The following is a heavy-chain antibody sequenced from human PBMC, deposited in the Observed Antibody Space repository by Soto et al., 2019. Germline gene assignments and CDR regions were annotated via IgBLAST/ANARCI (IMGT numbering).Heavy chain of an antibody. Sequence: PGESLKISCKGSGYSFTSYWIGWVRQMPGKGLEWMGIIYPGDSDTRYSPSFQGQVTISADKSISTAYLQWSSLKASDTAMYYCARLGDYRYYYYYGXDVWGQGTTVTVSS. CDR3: ARLGDYRYYYYYGXDV. CDR2: IYPGDSDT. D-gene: IGHD4-17*01. CDR1: GYSFTSYW. V-gene: IGHV5-51*01. J-gene: IGHJ6*02.